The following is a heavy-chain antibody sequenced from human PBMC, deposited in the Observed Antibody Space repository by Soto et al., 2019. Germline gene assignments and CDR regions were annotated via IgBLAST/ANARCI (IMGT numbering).Heavy chain of an antibody. CDR2: ISGGGGST. Sequence: GESLRLSCAASGFPFSSYAMSWVRQPPGKGLEWVSAISGGGGSTYYADSVKGRFTISRDNSKNTLYLQMNSLRAEDTAVYYCAKDAQAVARSEIDYWGQGSLVTVSS. V-gene: IGHV3-23*01. D-gene: IGHD6-19*01. J-gene: IGHJ4*02. CDR3: AKDAQAVARSEIDY. CDR1: GFPFSSYA.